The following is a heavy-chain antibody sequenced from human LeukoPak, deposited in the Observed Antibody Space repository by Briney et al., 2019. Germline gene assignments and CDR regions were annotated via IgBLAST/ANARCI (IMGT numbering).Heavy chain of an antibody. J-gene: IGHJ4*02. CDR3: ARQGDDSGWSPYFFDY. CDR1: GGSISSYY. Sequence: SETLSLTCTVSGGSISSYYWSWIRQPPGKGLEWIGYIYYSGSTSYNPSLQSRVTISLDTSKNQFSLTLSSVTAADTAVYYCARQGDDSGWSPYFFDYWGQGTLVTVSA. CDR2: IYYSGST. V-gene: IGHV4-59*08. D-gene: IGHD6-19*01.